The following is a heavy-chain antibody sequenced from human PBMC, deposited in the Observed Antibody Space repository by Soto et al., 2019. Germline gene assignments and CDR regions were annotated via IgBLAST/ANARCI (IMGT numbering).Heavy chain of an antibody. Sequence: QVQLVQSGAEVKKPGASVKVSCKASGYTFSSYAIHWVRQAPGQRLEWMGWINAGNGNIKYSQKLQGRVTITRDTSATTAYMELSSLRSEDTAMYYCARDSSSGWNNLFDYWGQGTLVTVSS. D-gene: IGHD6-19*01. CDR3: ARDSSSGWNNLFDY. J-gene: IGHJ4*02. CDR1: GYTFSSYA. V-gene: IGHV1-3*01. CDR2: INAGNGNI.